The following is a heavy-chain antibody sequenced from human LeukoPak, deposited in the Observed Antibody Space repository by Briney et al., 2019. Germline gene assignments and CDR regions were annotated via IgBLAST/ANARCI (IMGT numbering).Heavy chain of an antibody. CDR3: ARDLYVTGLDP. CDR1: GFTFSSRDW. Sequence: PGGSLRLSCVASGFTFSSRDWMTWVRQAPGKGLEWVANIKQDGSEKNYVDSVKGRFTISRDNAKNSVDLQMNSLRVEDTAVYYCARDLYVTGLDPWGQGTLVTVSS. J-gene: IGHJ5*02. CDR2: IKQDGSEK. D-gene: IGHD3-16*01. V-gene: IGHV3-7*01.